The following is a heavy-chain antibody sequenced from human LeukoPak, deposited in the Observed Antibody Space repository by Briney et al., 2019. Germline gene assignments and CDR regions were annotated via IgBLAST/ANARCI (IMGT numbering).Heavy chain of an antibody. D-gene: IGHD5-18*01. V-gene: IGHV1-18*01. CDR3: ARQVDTTMDLPYY. Sequence: ASVKVSCKTSGYTFTSHGVSWVRPAPAQRLEWVGWISTYNYNTYFAQKSRGRITLTKDPSTSTVYMELTNLRSDDSAIYYCARQVDTTMDLPYYWGQGTLVTVSS. CDR1: GYTFTSHG. CDR2: ISTYNYNT. J-gene: IGHJ4*02.